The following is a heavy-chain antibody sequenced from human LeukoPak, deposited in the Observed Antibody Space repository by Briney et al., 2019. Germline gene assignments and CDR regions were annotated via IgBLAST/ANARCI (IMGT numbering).Heavy chain of an antibody. Sequence: SETLSLTCTVSGVSISSHYWSWIRQPPGKGLEWIGYMFDSESTKDNPSLKSRITLSADTSKNQFSLRLSSVTAADTAVYYCAKAPIVVVTSFDYWGQGTLVTVSS. J-gene: IGHJ4*02. CDR1: GVSISSHY. CDR2: MFDSEST. V-gene: IGHV4-59*11. D-gene: IGHD3-22*01. CDR3: AKAPIVVVTSFDY.